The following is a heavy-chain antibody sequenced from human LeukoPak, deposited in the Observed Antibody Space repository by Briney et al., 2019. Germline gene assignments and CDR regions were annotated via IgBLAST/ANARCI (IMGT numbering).Heavy chain of an antibody. CDR2: IYYSGIT. CDR3: ARLGATVTTDPYYYYGMDV. J-gene: IGHJ6*02. V-gene: IGHV4-59*08. CDR1: GGSISGYY. Sequence: SETLSLTCTVSGGSISGYYWSWMRQPPGKGLEWIGYIYYSGITNYNPSLKSRVTISVDTSKNQFSLKLSSVTAADTAVYYCARLGATVTTDPYYYYGMDVWGQGTTVTVSS. D-gene: IGHD1-26*01.